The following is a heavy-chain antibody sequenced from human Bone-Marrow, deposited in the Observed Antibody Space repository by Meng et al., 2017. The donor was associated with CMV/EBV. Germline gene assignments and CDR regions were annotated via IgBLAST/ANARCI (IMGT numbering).Heavy chain of an antibody. Sequence: ASVKVSCKASGYTFTNYGITWVRQAPGQGLEWMGWISAYTGNTNYAQKLQGRVTMTTDTSTSTVHMELRSLRPDDTAVYYCARSPGIAAADDTFDIWGQGTMVTVSS. V-gene: IGHV1-18*01. CDR2: ISAYTGNT. J-gene: IGHJ3*02. CDR1: GYTFTNYG. D-gene: IGHD6-13*01. CDR3: ARSPGIAAADDTFDI.